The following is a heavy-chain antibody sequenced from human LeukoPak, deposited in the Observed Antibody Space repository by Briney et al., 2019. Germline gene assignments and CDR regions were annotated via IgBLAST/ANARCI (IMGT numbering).Heavy chain of an antibody. CDR1: GYSFNTYW. Sequence: GESLKISFMGSGYSFNTYWIGWVRQMPRKGLEWIVIVYPLDSDTRYSTSFRGQVTISADKSISSAYLQWSSLKASDTAMYYCARHQEPGVAAAGIDYWGQGALVTVSS. CDR3: ARHQEPGVAAAGIDY. J-gene: IGHJ4*02. D-gene: IGHD6-13*01. CDR2: VYPLDSDT. V-gene: IGHV5-51*01.